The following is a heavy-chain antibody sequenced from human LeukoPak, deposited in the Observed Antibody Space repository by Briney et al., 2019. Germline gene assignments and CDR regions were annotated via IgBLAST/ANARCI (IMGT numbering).Heavy chain of an antibody. Sequence: GGSLRLSCAASGLTFSIHWMNWVRQAPGKGLECVANINQGGSDKYYVDSVKGRFTISRDNTKNSLYLQMNSLRAEDTAVYYCVGGDYWGQGALVTVSS. J-gene: IGHJ4*02. CDR2: INQGGSDK. V-gene: IGHV3-7*01. CDR3: VGGDY. CDR1: GLTFSIHW.